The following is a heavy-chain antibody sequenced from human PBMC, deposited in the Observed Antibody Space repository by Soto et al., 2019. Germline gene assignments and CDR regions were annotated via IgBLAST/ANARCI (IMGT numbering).Heavy chain of an antibody. CDR2: IYYSGST. CDR3: ARGVATIGP. D-gene: IGHD5-12*01. Sequence: SETLSLTCSVSGDSISSYYWSWIRQPPGKGLEWIGYIYYSGSTNYNPSFKSRVTISVDTPRNQFSLKLTSVTAADTAVYYCARGVATIGPWGQGTLVTVSS. CDR1: GDSISSYY. V-gene: IGHV4-59*01. J-gene: IGHJ5*02.